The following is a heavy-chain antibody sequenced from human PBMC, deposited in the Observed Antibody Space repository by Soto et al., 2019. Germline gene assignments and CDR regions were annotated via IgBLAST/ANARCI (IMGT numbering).Heavy chain of an antibody. D-gene: IGHD2-2*01. Sequence: ASVKVSCKASGYTFTSYYMHWVRQAPGQGLEWMGIINPSGGSTSYAQKFQGRVTMTRDTSTSTVYMELSSLRSEDTAVYYCATTSGGYCSSTSCPPRFDPWGQGTLVTVSS. CDR3: ATTSGGYCSSTSCPPRFDP. CDR2: INPSGGST. J-gene: IGHJ5*02. CDR1: GYTFTSYY. V-gene: IGHV1-46*01.